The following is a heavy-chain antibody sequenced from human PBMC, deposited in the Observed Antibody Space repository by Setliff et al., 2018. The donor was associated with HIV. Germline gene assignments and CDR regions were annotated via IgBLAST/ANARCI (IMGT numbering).Heavy chain of an antibody. CDR1: GYSISSGYH. D-gene: IGHD5-18*01. CDR2: TANT. Sequence: SETLSLTCGVSGYSISSGYHWGWIRQPPGKGLEWIGHTANTDYNPSLKSRVTVSVDTSKNQLSLRLSSVTAADTAVYYCARHAALIKRYYYYYLDVWGKGTTVTVSS. CDR3: ARHAALIKRYYYYYLDV. J-gene: IGHJ6*03. V-gene: IGHV4-38-2*01.